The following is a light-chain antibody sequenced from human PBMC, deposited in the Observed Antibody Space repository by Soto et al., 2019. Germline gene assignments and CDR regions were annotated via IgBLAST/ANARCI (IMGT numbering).Light chain of an antibody. V-gene: IGKV3-20*01. CDR2: GAS. CDR1: RSVTNNY. CDR3: QQNGSSPIT. J-gene: IGKJ5*01. Sequence: EIVLTQSPGTLSFFPGERATLSCRASRSVTNNYLAWHQQKPGQTPSLLIYGASSRATGIPDRFSGSGSGTDFTLTISILEHEDFAVYYCQQNGSSPITFGQGTRLEIK.